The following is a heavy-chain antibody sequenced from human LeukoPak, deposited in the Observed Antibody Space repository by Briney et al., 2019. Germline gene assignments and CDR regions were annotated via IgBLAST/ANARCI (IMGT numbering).Heavy chain of an antibody. V-gene: IGHV3-9*01. D-gene: IGHD3-22*01. CDR2: ITWNRDNI. CDR3: AKDLSSAITSALVLDV. J-gene: IGHJ6*02. Sequence: GRSLRLSCTVSGFTFDDYAMHWVRHTPGKGLEWVAGITWNRDNIGYGDSVKGRFTISRDNVKNVPYLQMNSLRPEDTALYYCAKDLSSAITSALVLDVWGQGTTV. CDR1: GFTFDDYA.